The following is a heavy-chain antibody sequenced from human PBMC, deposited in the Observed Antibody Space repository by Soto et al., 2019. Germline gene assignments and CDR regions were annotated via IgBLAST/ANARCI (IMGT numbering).Heavy chain of an antibody. CDR1: GFYFNNYG. D-gene: IGHD2-2*01. CDR2: VSKSGYT. CDR3: AREASIIIPPVSDF. J-gene: IGHJ4*02. V-gene: IGHV3-21*01. Sequence: GGSLRLSCAVSGFYFNNYGINWVRQPPGKGLEWVSSVSKSGYTYYSDSVKGRFTISRDNAKNSVSLQMNSLRAEDTAVYYCAREASIIIPPVSDFWGQGTLVTVSS.